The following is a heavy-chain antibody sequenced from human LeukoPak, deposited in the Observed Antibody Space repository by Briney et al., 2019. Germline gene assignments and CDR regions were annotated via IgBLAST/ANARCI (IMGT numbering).Heavy chain of an antibody. CDR3: ARDSLLYYAFDI. CDR2: IYYTGST. V-gene: IGHV4-59*12. CDR1: GGSISNYY. J-gene: IGHJ3*02. D-gene: IGHD3-10*01. Sequence: SETLSLTCTVSGGSISNYYWSWIRQPPGKGLEWIGYIYYTGSTFYNPSLKSRLSISVETSKNQFSLKLSSVTAADTAVYYCARDSLLYYAFDIWGHGTMVTVSS.